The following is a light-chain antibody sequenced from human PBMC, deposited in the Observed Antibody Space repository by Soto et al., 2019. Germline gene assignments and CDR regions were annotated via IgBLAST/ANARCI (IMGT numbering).Light chain of an antibody. Sequence: EIVLTQSPGTLSLSPGERATLSCRASQSVTNNYLAWYQQKPGQAPRLLIADASRRATGIPDRFSGSGSGKDFTLTISRLEPEDFAIYYCQQCARSPLTFGQGTKVEMK. CDR1: QSVTNNY. J-gene: IGKJ1*01. CDR3: QQCARSPLT. V-gene: IGKV3-20*01. CDR2: DAS.